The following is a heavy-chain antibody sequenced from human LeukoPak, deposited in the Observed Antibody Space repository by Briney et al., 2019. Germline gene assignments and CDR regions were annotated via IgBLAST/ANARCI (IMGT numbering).Heavy chain of an antibody. CDR3: AKDGGAVAGTDYYYYYGMDV. V-gene: IGHV3-23*01. Sequence: PGGSLRLSCAASGFTFSSYAMSWVRQAPGKGLEWVLAISGSGGSTYYADSVKGRFTISRDNSKNTLYLQMNSLRAEDTAVYYCAKDGGAVAGTDYYYYYGMDVWGQGTTVTVSS. D-gene: IGHD6-19*01. J-gene: IGHJ6*02. CDR1: GFTFSSYA. CDR2: ISGSGGST.